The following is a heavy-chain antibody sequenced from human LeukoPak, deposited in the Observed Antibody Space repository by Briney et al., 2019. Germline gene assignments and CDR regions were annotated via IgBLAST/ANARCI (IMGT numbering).Heavy chain of an antibody. D-gene: IGHD2-15*01. V-gene: IGHV4-34*01. CDR2: INHSGST. CDR1: GGSFSGYY. Sequence: SGTLSLTCAIYGGSFSGYYWSWIRQPPGKGLEWIGEINHSGSTNYNPSLKSRVTISVDTSKNQFSLKLSSVTAADTAVYYCARGDYCSGGSCYDDAFDIWGQGTMVTVSS. J-gene: IGHJ3*02. CDR3: ARGDYCSGGSCYDDAFDI.